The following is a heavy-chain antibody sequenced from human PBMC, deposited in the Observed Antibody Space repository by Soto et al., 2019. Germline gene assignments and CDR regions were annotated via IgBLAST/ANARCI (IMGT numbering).Heavy chain of an antibody. D-gene: IGHD4-17*01. Sequence: QVQLVESGGGVVQPGRSLRLSCAASGFTFSSYGMHWVRQAPGKGLEWVAVISYDGNNKYYADSVKGRFTISRDNFKNPLYLQMDSLRAEDTAMYYCAKDHLATTVTTPSYWGQGTLVTVSS. V-gene: IGHV3-30*18. CDR1: GFTFSSYG. CDR2: ISYDGNNK. CDR3: AKDHLATTVTTPSY. J-gene: IGHJ4*02.